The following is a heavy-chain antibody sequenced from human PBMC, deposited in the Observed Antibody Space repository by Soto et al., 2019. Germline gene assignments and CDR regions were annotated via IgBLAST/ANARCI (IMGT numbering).Heavy chain of an antibody. Sequence: QTLSLTFAISGDSVSSNIAAWNWIRQSPSRGLEWLGRTYYRSKWYNDYSVSVKSRITINPDTSKNQFSLQLNSVTPEDTAVYYCARAASRDPGGNGMDVWGQGTTVTVSS. CDR3: ARAASRDPGGNGMDV. D-gene: IGHD2-15*01. CDR2: TYYRSKWYN. J-gene: IGHJ6*02. CDR1: GDSVSSNIAA. V-gene: IGHV6-1*01.